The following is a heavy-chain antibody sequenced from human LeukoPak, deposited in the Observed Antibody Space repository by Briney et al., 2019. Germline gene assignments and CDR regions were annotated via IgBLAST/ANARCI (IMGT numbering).Heavy chain of an antibody. J-gene: IGHJ3*02. D-gene: IGHD5-18*01. Sequence: GGSLRLSCTASGFTFGDYAMGWVRQAPGKGLEWVGFIRSKAYGGTTEYAASVKGRFTISRDDSKSIAYLQMNSLKTEDAAVYYCTRDWIQLWSDAFDIWGQGTMVTVSS. CDR3: TRDWIQLWSDAFDI. V-gene: IGHV3-49*04. CDR1: GFTFGDYA. CDR2: IRSKAYGGTT.